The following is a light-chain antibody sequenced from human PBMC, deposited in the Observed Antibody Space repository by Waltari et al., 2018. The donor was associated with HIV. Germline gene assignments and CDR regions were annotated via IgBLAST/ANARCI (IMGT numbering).Light chain of an antibody. CDR1: SSNLGSNY. CDR3: ATRDGSLKV. Sequence: QSVLTQPPSASGTPGQGVTISCVGDSSNLGSNYVYWYQQLPGTAPKVRIYRNNQRPSGVPDRFSGSKSGASASLTISGLRSADEAVYFCATRDGSLKVFGGGTKLTVL. CDR2: RNN. V-gene: IGLV1-47*01. J-gene: IGLJ3*02.